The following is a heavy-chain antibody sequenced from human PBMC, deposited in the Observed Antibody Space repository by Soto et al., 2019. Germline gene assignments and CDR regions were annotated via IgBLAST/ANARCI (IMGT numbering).Heavy chain of an antibody. J-gene: IGHJ4*02. CDR2: IWYDGSNK. CDR1: GFTFSNYG. CDR3: ARGPVTTCASRFDY. V-gene: IGHV3-33*01. D-gene: IGHD1-1*01. Sequence: QVQLVESGGGVVQPGRSLRLSCAASGFTFSNYGMHWVLQAPGKGLEWVAVIWYDGSNKYYADSVKGRFTISRDNSKNTLLLQMNSLRAEDTAVYYCARGPVTTCASRFDYWGQGTLVTVSS.